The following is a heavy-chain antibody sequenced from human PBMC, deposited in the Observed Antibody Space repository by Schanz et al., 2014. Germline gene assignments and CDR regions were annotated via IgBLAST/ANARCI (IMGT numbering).Heavy chain of an antibody. J-gene: IGHJ4*02. CDR1: GFTFSSYG. CDR3: ARDGDFDS. Sequence: QVQLVESGGGVVQPGRSLRLSCAASGFTFSSYGMHWVRQAPGKGLDWVAIIWYDGSNKYYADSVKGRFTISRDNSKNTRFLQMSSLRAEDTAVYYCARDGDFDSWGQGTLVTVSS. CDR2: IWYDGSNK. V-gene: IGHV3-33*01.